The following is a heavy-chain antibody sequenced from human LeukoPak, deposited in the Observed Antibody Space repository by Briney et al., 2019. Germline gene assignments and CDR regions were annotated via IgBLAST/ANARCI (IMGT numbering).Heavy chain of an antibody. J-gene: IGHJ3*02. CDR2: ISINGGST. D-gene: IGHD3-10*01. V-gene: IGHV3-64D*06. CDR3: VKESRVVRGVIMDAFDM. CDR1: GFTFSSYA. Sequence: PGGSLRLSCSASGFTFSSYAMHWVRQAPVKGLEYVSGISINGGSTDYADSVKGRFTISRDNSKNTVYLQMSSLRAEDTAVYYCVKESRVVRGVIMDAFDMWGQGTMVTVSS.